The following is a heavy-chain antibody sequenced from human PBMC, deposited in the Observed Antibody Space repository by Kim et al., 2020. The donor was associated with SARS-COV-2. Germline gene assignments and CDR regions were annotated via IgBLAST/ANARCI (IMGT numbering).Heavy chain of an antibody. Sequence: GGSLRLSCVASGFTFTNYAMTWVRQAPGKGLEWVSSICGSGGTTYSADSVKGRFTISRDNSKKTLYLQMKSLRAEDTGLYYCAKDFVGRFGQVSREEADYCGMDVWGQGTTVTVSS. CDR3: AKDFVGRFGQVSREEADYCGMDV. V-gene: IGHV3-23*01. J-gene: IGHJ6*02. CDR1: GFTFTNYA. D-gene: IGHD3-10*01. CDR2: ICGSGGTT.